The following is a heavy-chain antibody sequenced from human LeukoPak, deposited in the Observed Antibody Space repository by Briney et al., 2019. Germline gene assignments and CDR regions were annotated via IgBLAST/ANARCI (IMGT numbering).Heavy chain of an antibody. CDR3: ARDLAYYDFWSGYSMSPNWFDP. CDR2: INPSGGST. D-gene: IGHD3-3*01. J-gene: IGHJ5*02. Sequence: ASVKVSCKASGYTFTSYYMHWVRQAPGQGLEWMGIINPSGGSTSYAQKFQGRVTMTRDTSTSTVYMELSSLRSEDTAVYYCARDLAYYDFWSGYSMSPNWFDPWGQGTLVTVSS. CDR1: GYTFTSYY. V-gene: IGHV1-46*01.